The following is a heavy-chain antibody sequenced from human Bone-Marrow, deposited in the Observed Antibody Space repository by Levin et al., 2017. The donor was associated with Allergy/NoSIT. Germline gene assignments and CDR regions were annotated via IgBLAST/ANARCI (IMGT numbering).Heavy chain of an antibody. CDR1: GFIVSTNY. Sequence: PGGSLRLSCAASGFIVSTNYMSWVRQAPGKGLEWVSVTYNDDSSYYANSVKGRFTISRDTSKNTLYLQMHSLRAEDTAVYYCAYYIWGSYPHWGQGTLVTVSS. CDR2: TYNDDSS. J-gene: IGHJ4*02. CDR3: AYYIWGSYPH. V-gene: IGHV3-53*01. D-gene: IGHD3-16*02.